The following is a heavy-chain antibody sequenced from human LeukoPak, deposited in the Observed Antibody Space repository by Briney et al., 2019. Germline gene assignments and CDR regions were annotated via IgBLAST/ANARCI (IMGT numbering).Heavy chain of an antibody. CDR2: IWYYGSKK. J-gene: IGHJ4*02. Sequence: PGKSLRLSCAASGFTFSNYGMHWVRQVPGKGLEWVAIIWYYGSKKDYADSVKGRFTISRDNSKNTVELQMNSLRVEDTAVYYCARCGYGSGSYYIDYWGQGTLVTVSS. V-gene: IGHV3-33*01. CDR1: GFTFSNYG. D-gene: IGHD3-10*01. CDR3: ARCGYGSGSYYIDY.